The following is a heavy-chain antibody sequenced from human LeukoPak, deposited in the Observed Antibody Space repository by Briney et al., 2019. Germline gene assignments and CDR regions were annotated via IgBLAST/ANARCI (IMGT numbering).Heavy chain of an antibody. CDR1: GYTFTGYY. V-gene: IGHV1-2*02. Sequence: GASAKVSCKASGYTFTGYYMHWVRQAPGQGLEWMGWINPNSGGTNYAQKFQGRVTMTRDTSISTAYMELSRLRSDDTAVYYCARVRSYDFWSGYSWYFDYWGQGTLVTVSS. CDR3: ARVRSYDFWSGYSWYFDY. J-gene: IGHJ4*02. D-gene: IGHD3-3*01. CDR2: INPNSGGT.